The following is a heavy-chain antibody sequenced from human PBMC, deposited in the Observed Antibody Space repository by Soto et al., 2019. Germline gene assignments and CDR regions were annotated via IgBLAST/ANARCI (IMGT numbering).Heavy chain of an antibody. CDR2: ISGSGGTT. CDR3: AKAGAAAGTNYFDP. D-gene: IGHD6-13*01. CDR1: GFPFSSYS. V-gene: IGHV3-23*01. J-gene: IGHJ5*02. Sequence: VGSLRLSCAASGFPFSSYSMTWVRQAPGKGLEWVSTISGSGGTTYYADSVKGRFTISRDNSKNTLCLQMHSLRAEDTAVYYCAKAGAAAGTNYFDPWGQGTLVTVSS.